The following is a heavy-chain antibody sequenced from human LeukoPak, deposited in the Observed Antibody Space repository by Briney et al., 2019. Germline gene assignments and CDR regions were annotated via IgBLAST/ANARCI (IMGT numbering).Heavy chain of an antibody. CDR3: ARHAGRYDFWSGYYREAYYYYYMDV. Sequence: GESLKISCKGSGYSFTSYWIGWVRQMPGKGLELMGIIYPGDSDTRYSPAFQGQVTISADKSISTAYLQWSSMKASDTAIYYCARHAGRYDFWSGYYREAYYYYYMDVWGKGTTVTVSS. CDR1: GYSFTSYW. J-gene: IGHJ6*03. D-gene: IGHD3-3*01. CDR2: IYPGDSDT. V-gene: IGHV5-51*01.